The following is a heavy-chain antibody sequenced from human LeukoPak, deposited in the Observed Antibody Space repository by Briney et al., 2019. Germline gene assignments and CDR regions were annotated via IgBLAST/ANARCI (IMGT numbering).Heavy chain of an antibody. CDR1: GGSISSGGYY. Sequence: SETLSLTCTVSGGSISSGGYYWSWIRQPPGKGLEWIGYIYHSGSTYYNPSLKSRVTISVDRSKNQFSLKLSSVTAADTAVYYCARWGYSYGELDYWGQGTLVTVSS. J-gene: IGHJ4*02. CDR2: IYHSGST. D-gene: IGHD5-18*01. V-gene: IGHV4-30-2*01. CDR3: ARWGYSYGELDY.